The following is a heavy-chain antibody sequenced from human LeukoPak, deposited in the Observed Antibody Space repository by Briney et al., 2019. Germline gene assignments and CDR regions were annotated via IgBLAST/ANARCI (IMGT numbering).Heavy chain of an antibody. J-gene: IGHJ4*02. Sequence: GGSLRLSCAASGFTFSSCSMNWVRQAPGKGLEWVSSISSSSSYIYYADSVKGRFTISRDNAKNSLYLQMNSLRAEDTAVYYCARDGFGELKIPFDYWGQGTLVTVSS. CDR2: ISSSSSYI. CDR3: ARDGFGELKIPFDY. D-gene: IGHD3-10*01. CDR1: GFTFSSCS. V-gene: IGHV3-21*01.